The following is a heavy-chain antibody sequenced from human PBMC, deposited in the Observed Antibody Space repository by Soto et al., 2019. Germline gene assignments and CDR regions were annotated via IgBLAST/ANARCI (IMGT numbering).Heavy chain of an antibody. J-gene: IGHJ6*02. Sequence: SETLSLTCTVSGGSISSYYWSWIRQPAGKGLEWIGRIYTSGSTNYNPSLKSRVTMSVDTSKNQFSLKLSSVTAADTAVYYCARVDILTVYGCMDVWGQGTTVTVSS. CDR3: ARVDILTVYGCMDV. CDR1: GGSISSYY. D-gene: IGHD3-9*01. V-gene: IGHV4-4*07. CDR2: IYTSGST.